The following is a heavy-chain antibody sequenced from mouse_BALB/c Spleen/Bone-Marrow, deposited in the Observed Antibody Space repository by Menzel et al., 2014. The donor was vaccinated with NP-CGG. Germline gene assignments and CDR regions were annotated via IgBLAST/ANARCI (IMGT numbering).Heavy chain of an antibody. J-gene: IGHJ2*01. Sequence: EVKVEESGGGLVQPGGFLRLSCATSGFTFTDHYMSWVRQPPGKALEWLGFIRNKANGYTTEYSASVKGRFTISRDNSQSIVYLQMNTLRAEDSATYYCARDYLCYFDYWGQGTTLTVSS. D-gene: IGHD2-1*01. CDR3: ARDYLCYFDY. CDR1: GFTFTDHY. CDR2: IRNKANGYTT. V-gene: IGHV7-3*02.